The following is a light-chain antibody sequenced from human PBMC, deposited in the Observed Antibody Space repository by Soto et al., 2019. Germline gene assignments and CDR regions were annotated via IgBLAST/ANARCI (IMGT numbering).Light chain of an antibody. Sequence: DIQMTQSPSSLSSSVGDRVPLTCQASQALSSSLKWYQQKPGKAPKLQIYDASHFEIGVPSRFSVSGSGTDFTVTISSRQPVYFATYYCQQHDSLPPTFGPRTKVDIK. V-gene: IGKV1-33*01. CDR3: QQHDSLPPT. CDR1: QALSSS. CDR2: DAS. J-gene: IGKJ3*01.